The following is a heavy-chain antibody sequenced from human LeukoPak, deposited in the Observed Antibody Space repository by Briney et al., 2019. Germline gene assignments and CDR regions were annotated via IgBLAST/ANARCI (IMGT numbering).Heavy chain of an antibody. V-gene: IGHV4-61*02. CDR1: GGSISSGSYY. CDR3: ARAPYYDFWSAPDI. CDR2: IYTSGST. J-gene: IGHJ3*02. Sequence: PSQTLSLTCTVSGGSISSGSYYWSWIRQPAGKGLEWIGRIYTSGSTNYNPSLKSRVTISVDTSKNQFSLKLSSVTAADTAVYYRARAPYYDFWSAPDIWGQGTMVTVSS. D-gene: IGHD3-3*01.